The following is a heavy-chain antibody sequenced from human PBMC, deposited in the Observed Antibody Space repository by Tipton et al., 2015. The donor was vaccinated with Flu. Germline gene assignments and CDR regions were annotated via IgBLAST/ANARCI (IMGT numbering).Heavy chain of an antibody. Sequence: TLSLTCTVSGGSISSSRYYWGWIRQPPGKGLEWIGSIYHSGTAYYNPSLKSRVTISVDTSKNQISLKLSSVTAADTAVYYCARIQGGYYGSESYDTWGQGMLVTVSS. CDR3: ARIQGGYYGSESYDT. CDR1: GGSISSSRYY. V-gene: IGHV4-39*07. D-gene: IGHD3-10*01. J-gene: IGHJ5*02. CDR2: IYHSGTA.